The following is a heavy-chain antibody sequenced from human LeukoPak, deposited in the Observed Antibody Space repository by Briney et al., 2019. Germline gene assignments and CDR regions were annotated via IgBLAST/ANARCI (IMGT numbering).Heavy chain of an antibody. D-gene: IGHD6-19*01. J-gene: IGHJ6*02. CDR1: GFTFSSYE. Sequence: GSLRLSCAASGFTFSSYEMNWVRQAPGKGLEWVSYISSSGSTIYYADSVKGRFTISRDNAKNSLYLQMNSLRAEDTAVYYCARDKGSGWSYYYGTDVWGQGTTVTVSS. CDR2: ISSSGSTI. CDR3: ARDKGSGWSYYYGTDV. V-gene: IGHV3-48*03.